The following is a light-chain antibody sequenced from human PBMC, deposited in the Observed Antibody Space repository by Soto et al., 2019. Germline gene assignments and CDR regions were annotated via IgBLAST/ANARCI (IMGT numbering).Light chain of an antibody. Sequence: DIQMTQSPSSVSASVGDRVTITCRASQGISSWVAWYQQKPGKAPNLLMYAESSLQSGVPSRFSGSGSGTDFTLTISSLHPEDFATYYCQQANSFPLTFGGGTKVEIK. CDR3: QQANSFPLT. J-gene: IGKJ4*01. CDR1: QGISSW. CDR2: AES. V-gene: IGKV1-12*01.